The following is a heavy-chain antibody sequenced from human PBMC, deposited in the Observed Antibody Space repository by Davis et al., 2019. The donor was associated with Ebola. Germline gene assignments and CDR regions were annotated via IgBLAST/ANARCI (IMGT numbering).Heavy chain of an antibody. CDR2: INPNSGGT. V-gene: IGHV1-2*02. CDR3: ARASTTMVRGVILY. J-gene: IGHJ4*02. Sequence: ASVKVSCKASGYTFTGYYMHWVRQAPGQGLEWMGWINPNSGGTNYAQKFQGRVTMTRDTSISTAYMELSRLKSDDTAVYYCARASTTMVRGVILYWGQGTLVTVSS. CDR1: GYTFTGYY. D-gene: IGHD3-10*01.